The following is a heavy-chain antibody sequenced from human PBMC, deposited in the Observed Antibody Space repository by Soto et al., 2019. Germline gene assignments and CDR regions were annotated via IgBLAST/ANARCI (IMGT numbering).Heavy chain of an antibody. J-gene: IGHJ5*02. CDR2: IYWDDDK. V-gene: IGHV2-5*02. CDR3: AHRPPYYYGSGSYSKHNWFDP. D-gene: IGHD3-10*01. Sequence: QITLKESGPTLVKPTQTLTLTCTFSGFSLSTSGVGVGWIRQPPGKALEWLALIYWDDDKRYSPSLKSRLTITKDTSKNQVGLTMTNMDPVDTATYYCAHRPPYYYGSGSYSKHNWFDPWGQGTLVTVSS. CDR1: GFSLSTSGVG.